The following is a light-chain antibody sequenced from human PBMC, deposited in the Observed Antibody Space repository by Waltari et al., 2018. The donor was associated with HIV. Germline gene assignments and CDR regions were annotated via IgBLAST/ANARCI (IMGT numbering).Light chain of an antibody. Sequence: QSVLTQAPSVSGAPGQRVTISCTGSSSNIGATFDVHWYQLLPGSSPKLLIFTNSNRPSGVPDRFSGSKSGTSASLAITGLHPEDEAEYYCQSFDSSLNAYVFGTGTTVIVL. J-gene: IGLJ1*01. CDR1: SSNIGATFD. V-gene: IGLV1-40*01. CDR2: TNS. CDR3: QSFDSSLNAYV.